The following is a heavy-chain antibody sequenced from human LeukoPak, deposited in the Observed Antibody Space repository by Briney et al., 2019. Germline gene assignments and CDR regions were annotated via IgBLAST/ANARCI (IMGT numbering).Heavy chain of an antibody. J-gene: IGHJ4*02. V-gene: IGHV4-59*01. CDR3: AAGYSSGWAYGY. Sequence: SETLSLTCTGSGGCISSYYWIWIRQPPGKALAWIGYIYYSGSTNYNPSLKSRVTISVDTSKNQFSLKLSSVTAADTAVYYCAAGYSSGWAYGYWGQGTLVTVSS. CDR1: GGCISSYY. CDR2: IYYSGST. D-gene: IGHD6-19*01.